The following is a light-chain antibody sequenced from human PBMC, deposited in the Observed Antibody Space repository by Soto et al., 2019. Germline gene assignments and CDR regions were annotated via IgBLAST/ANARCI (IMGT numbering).Light chain of an antibody. CDR2: KAS. V-gene: IGKV1-5*03. J-gene: IGKJ1*01. CDR1: QTISSW. Sequence: DIQMTQSPSTLSGSIGDRVTITCRASQTISSWLAWYQQTPGKDPKLLIYKASTLKSGVPSRFSGSGSGTEFSLTIRSLQPDDFATYYCQHDNSYSEAFGQGTKVDI. CDR3: QHDNSYSEA.